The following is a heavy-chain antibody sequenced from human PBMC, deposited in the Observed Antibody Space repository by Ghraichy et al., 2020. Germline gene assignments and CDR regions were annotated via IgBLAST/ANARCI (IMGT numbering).Heavy chain of an antibody. CDR2: IYHSGST. Sequence: SETLSLTCAVSGGSISSSNWWSWVRQPPGKGLEWIGEIYHSGSTNYNPSLKSRVTISVDKSKNQFSLKLSSVTAADTAVYYCARGRTSSSWYVGYWGQGTLVTVSS. CDR1: GGSISSSNW. V-gene: IGHV4-4*02. J-gene: IGHJ4*02. CDR3: ARGRTSSSWYVGY. D-gene: IGHD6-13*01.